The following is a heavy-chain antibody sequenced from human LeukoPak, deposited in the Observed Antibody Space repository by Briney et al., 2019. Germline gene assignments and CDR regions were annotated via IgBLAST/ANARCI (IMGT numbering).Heavy chain of an antibody. Sequence: SETLSLTCAVYGGSFSGYYWSWIRQPPGKGLEWIGEINHSGSTNYNPSLKSRVTISVDTSKNQFSLKLSSVTAADTAVYYCARGLNRQASTPDYWGQGTLVTVSS. CDR3: ARGLNRQASTPDY. D-gene: IGHD1-14*01. J-gene: IGHJ4*02. CDR1: GGSFSGYY. V-gene: IGHV4-34*01. CDR2: INHSGST.